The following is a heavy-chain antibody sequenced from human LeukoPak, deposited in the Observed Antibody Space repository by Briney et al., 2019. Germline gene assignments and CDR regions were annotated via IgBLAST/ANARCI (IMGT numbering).Heavy chain of an antibody. V-gene: IGHV4-34*01. Sequence: SETLSLTCAVYGGSFSGYYWSWIRQPPGKGLEWIGEINHSGSTNYNPSLKSRVTISVDTSKNQFSLKLSSVTAADTAVYYCARGLIDYYDSSGYEGSPYYFDYWGQGTLVTVSS. CDR2: INHSGST. D-gene: IGHD3-22*01. CDR1: GGSFSGYY. CDR3: ARGLIDYYDSSGYEGSPYYFDY. J-gene: IGHJ4*02.